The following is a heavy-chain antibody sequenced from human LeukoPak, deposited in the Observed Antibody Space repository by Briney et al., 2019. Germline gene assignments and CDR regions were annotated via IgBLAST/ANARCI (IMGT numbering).Heavy chain of an antibody. CDR1: GFTFSSYG. D-gene: IGHD6-13*01. J-gene: IGHJ5*02. V-gene: IGHV3-23*01. CDR2: ISGSGGST. Sequence: GGSLRLSCAASGFTFSSYGMSWVRQAPGKGLEWVSAISGSGGSTYYADSVKGRFTISRDNSKNTLYLQMNSLRAEDTAVYYCAKDLAAWYADYRWFDPWGQGTLVTVSS. CDR3: AKDLAAWYADYRWFDP.